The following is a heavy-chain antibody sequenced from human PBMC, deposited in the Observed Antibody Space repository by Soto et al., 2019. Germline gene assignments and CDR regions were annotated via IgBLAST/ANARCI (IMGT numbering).Heavy chain of an antibody. V-gene: IGHV3-30*18. J-gene: IGHJ4*02. CDR1: GFTFSSYG. CDR2: ISYDGSKK. CDR3: AKDWYNYGGFDY. Sequence: GGSLRLSCAASGFTFSSYGMHWVRQAPGKGLEWVAVISYDGSKKYYADSVKGRFTISRDNSKNTLYLKMNSLKVEDTAEYYCAKDWYNYGGFDYWGQGTMVTVSS. D-gene: IGHD1-1*01.